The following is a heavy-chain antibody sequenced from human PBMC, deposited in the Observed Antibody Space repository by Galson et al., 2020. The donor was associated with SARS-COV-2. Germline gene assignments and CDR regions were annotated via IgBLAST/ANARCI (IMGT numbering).Heavy chain of an antibody. CDR2: IYYSGST. V-gene: IGHV4-59*01. D-gene: IGHD2-2*02. CDR3: ARAEWQIVVVPAAIQGGYYYYYMDV. CDR1: GGSISSYY. J-gene: IGHJ6*03. Sequence: SETLSLTCTVSGGSISSYYWSWIRQPPGKGLEWIGYIYYSGSTNYNPSLKSRVTISVDTSKNQFSLKLSSVTAADTAVYYCARAEWQIVVVPAAIQGGYYYYYMDVWGKGTTVTVSS.